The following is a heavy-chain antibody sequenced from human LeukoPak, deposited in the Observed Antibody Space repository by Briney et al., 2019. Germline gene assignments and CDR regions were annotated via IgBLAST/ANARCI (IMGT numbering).Heavy chain of an antibody. J-gene: IGHJ4*02. CDR1: GYTFTGYY. CDR2: INPNSGGT. CDR3: ARDLPYSCGDDFDY. Sequence: ASVKVSCKASGYTFTGYYMHWVRQAPGQGLEWMGWINPNSGGTDYAQKFQGRVTMTRDTSISTAYMELSRLRSDDTAVYYCARDLPYSCGDDFDYWGQGTLVTVSS. D-gene: IGHD5-18*01. V-gene: IGHV1-2*02.